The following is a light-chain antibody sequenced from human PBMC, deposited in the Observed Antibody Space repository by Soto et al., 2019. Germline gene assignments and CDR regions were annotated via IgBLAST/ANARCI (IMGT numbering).Light chain of an antibody. V-gene: IGKV3-20*01. CDR3: QQYCSSGIT. CDR1: QSVSSSY. J-gene: IGKJ4*01. Sequence: EIVLTQSPGTLSLSPGERATLSCRASQSVSSSYLAWYQQKXGQAPRLLIYGASSRATGIPARFSGSGSGTDFTLTISRLEPEDFAVYYCQQYCSSGITFGGGTKVEIK. CDR2: GAS.